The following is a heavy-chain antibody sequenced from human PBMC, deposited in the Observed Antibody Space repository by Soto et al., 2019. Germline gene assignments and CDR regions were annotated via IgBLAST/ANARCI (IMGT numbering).Heavy chain of an antibody. Sequence: QVQLVESGGGLVKPGGSLRLSCAASGFTFSDYYMSWIRQAPGKGLVWVSYISSSSSYTNYADSVKGRFTISRDNAKNSLYLQMNSLRAEDTAVYYCARDVAAARSVGYYYYGMDVWGQGTTVTVSS. CDR1: GFTFSDYY. CDR2: ISSSSSYT. D-gene: IGHD6-6*01. V-gene: IGHV3-11*06. J-gene: IGHJ6*02. CDR3: ARDVAAARSVGYYYYGMDV.